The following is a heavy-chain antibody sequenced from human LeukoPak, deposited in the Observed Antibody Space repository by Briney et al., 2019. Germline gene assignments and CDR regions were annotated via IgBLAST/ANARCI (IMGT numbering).Heavy chain of an antibody. CDR3: AKDLADYYDSSGYYHEYFQH. D-gene: IGHD3-22*01. J-gene: IGHJ1*01. CDR1: GGSFSGYY. CDR2: INHSGST. Sequence: PSETLSLTCAVYGGSFSGYYWSWIRQPPGKGLEWIGEINHSGSTNYDPSLKSRVTISVDTSKNQFSLKLSSVTAADTAVYYCAKDLADYYDSSGYYHEYFQHWGQGTLVTVSS. V-gene: IGHV4-34*01.